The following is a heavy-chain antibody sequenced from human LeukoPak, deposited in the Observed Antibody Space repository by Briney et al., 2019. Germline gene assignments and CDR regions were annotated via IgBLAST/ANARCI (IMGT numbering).Heavy chain of an antibody. Sequence: SETLSLTCTVSGGSISSSNCYWGWIRQPPGKGLEWIGSIYYSGSTYYNPSLKSRVTIFVDTSKNQFSLKLSSVTAADTAVYYCATSYYYDSSGYRILDYWGQGTLVTVSS. CDR1: GGSISSSNCY. D-gene: IGHD3-22*01. J-gene: IGHJ4*02. V-gene: IGHV4-39*01. CDR3: ATSYYYDSSGYRILDY. CDR2: IYYSGST.